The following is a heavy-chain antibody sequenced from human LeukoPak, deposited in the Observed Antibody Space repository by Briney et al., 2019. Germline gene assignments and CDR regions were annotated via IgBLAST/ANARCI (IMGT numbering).Heavy chain of an antibody. Sequence: PSETLSLTCTVSGVSISSYYWSWIRQPAGKGLEWIGRIYSTGSTNYTPSLKSRITMSVDTSQNQFSLRLRPVTAADTAVYQCARQIASDGTAGFDFWGEGALVTVSS. J-gene: IGHJ4*02. D-gene: IGHD6-13*01. CDR3: ARQIASDGTAGFDF. CDR1: GVSISSYY. V-gene: IGHV4-4*07. CDR2: IYSTGST.